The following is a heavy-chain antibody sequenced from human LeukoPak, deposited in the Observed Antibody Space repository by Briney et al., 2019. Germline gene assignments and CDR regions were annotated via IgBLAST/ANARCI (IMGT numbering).Heavy chain of an antibody. V-gene: IGHV3-20*04. CDR1: GFTFYDYG. CDR2: INWNGGST. D-gene: IGHD3-10*01. Sequence: GGSLRLSCAASGFTFYDYGIIWVRQAPGKGLEWVSGINWNGGSTGYADSVKGRFTISRDNAKNSLYLQMNSLRAEDTALYYCARAPTTYYYGSGSYSLFAYWGQGTLVTVSS. CDR3: ARAPTTYYYGSGSYSLFAY. J-gene: IGHJ4*02.